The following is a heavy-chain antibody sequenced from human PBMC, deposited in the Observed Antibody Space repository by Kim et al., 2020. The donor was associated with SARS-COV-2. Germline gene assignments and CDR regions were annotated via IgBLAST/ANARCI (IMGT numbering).Heavy chain of an antibody. Sequence: ASVKVSCKSSGYTFTSYGISWVRQAPGQGLEWMGWISAYNGNTNYAQKLQGRVTMTTDTSTSTAYMELRSLRSDDTAVYYCARDRDSSGYHLSWFDPWGQGTLVTVSS. CDR3: ARDRDSSGYHLSWFDP. CDR1: GYTFTSYG. J-gene: IGHJ5*02. V-gene: IGHV1-18*01. D-gene: IGHD3-22*01. CDR2: ISAYNGNT.